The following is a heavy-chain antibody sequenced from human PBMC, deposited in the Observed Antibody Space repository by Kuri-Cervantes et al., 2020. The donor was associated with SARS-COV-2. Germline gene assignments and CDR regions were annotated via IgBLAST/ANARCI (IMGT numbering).Heavy chain of an antibody. D-gene: IGHD3-3*01. V-gene: IGHV3-30*02. CDR3: ANGYASKIQHYDFWSGLLSGFDY. CDR1: GFTFSSYG. Sequence: GESLKISCAASGFTFSSYGMHWVRQAPGKGLEWVAFIRYDGSNKYYADSVKGRFTISRDNSKNTLYLQMNSLRAEDTAVYYCANGYASKIQHYDFWSGLLSGFDYWGQGTLVTVSS. CDR2: IRYDGSNK. J-gene: IGHJ4*02.